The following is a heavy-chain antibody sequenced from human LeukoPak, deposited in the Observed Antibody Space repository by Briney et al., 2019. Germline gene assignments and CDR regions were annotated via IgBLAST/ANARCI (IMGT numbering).Heavy chain of an antibody. CDR1: GFTLSSYV. Sequence: PGRSLRLSCAASGFTLSSYVMHWVRQAPGKGLEGLAVISYDGSSTYYADSVKGRFTISRDNSRNTLYLQMNSLRSEGTAVYHCARESYYYDSSGYQRSVPGDYWGQGTLVTVSS. CDR2: ISYDGSST. V-gene: IGHV3-30*03. D-gene: IGHD3-22*01. CDR3: ARESYYYDSSGYQRSVPGDY. J-gene: IGHJ4*02.